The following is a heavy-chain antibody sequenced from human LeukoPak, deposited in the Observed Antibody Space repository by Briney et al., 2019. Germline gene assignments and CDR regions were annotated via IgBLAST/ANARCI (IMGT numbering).Heavy chain of an antibody. D-gene: IGHD5-12*01. CDR2: IYYSGST. J-gene: IGHJ4*02. Sequence: PSETLSLTCTVSGGSISSYYWSWIRQPPGKGLEWIGYIYYSGSTNYNPSLKSRVTISVDTSKNQFSLKLSSVTAADTAVYYCARVYSGYDFPLFDYWGQGTLVTVSS. CDR1: GGSISSYY. V-gene: IGHV4-59*08. CDR3: ARVYSGYDFPLFDY.